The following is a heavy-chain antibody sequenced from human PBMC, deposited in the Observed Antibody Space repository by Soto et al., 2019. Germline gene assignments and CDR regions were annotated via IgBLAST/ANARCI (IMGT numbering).Heavy chain of an antibody. CDR2: IIPILGIA. Sequence: SVKVSCKASGGTFSSYTISWVRQAPGQGLEWMGRIIPILGIANYAQKFQGRVTITADKSTSTAYMELSSLRSEDTAVYYCARDRDYGDYVGYYYYYMDVWGKGTTVTVSS. J-gene: IGHJ6*03. CDR3: ARDRDYGDYVGYYYYYMDV. D-gene: IGHD4-17*01. V-gene: IGHV1-69*04. CDR1: GGTFSSYT.